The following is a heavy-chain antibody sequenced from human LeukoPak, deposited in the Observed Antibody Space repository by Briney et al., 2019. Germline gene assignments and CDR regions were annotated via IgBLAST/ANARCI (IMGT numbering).Heavy chain of an antibody. D-gene: IGHD5-24*01. V-gene: IGHV4-39*01. CDR1: AGSVNSGSYY. Sequence: SDTLSLTCTVSAGSVNSGSYYWGWIRQPPGKGLEWIGSIYYSGSTYYNPSLKSRVTISVDTSKNQFSLKLSSVTAADTAVYYCARRTRDGYNEGIFGDYWGQGTLVTVSS. J-gene: IGHJ4*02. CDR3: ARRTRDGYNEGIFGDY. CDR2: IYYSGST.